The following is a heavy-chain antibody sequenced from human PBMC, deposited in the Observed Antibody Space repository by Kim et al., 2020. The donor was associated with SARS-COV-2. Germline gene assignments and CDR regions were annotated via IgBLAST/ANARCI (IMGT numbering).Heavy chain of an antibody. CDR3: ARVTRPDRVSSSGENWFDP. CDR1: GYTFDSYG. J-gene: IGHJ5*02. D-gene: IGHD6-6*01. Sequence: ASVKVSCRASGYTFDSYGISWVRQAPGQGLEWLGWISVYTGYTNYAQKVQDRVTMTTDTFTNTAYMELRSLRSADTAVYYCARVTRPDRVSSSGENWFDPWGQGSLVTVSS. CDR2: ISVYTGYT. V-gene: IGHV1-18*01.